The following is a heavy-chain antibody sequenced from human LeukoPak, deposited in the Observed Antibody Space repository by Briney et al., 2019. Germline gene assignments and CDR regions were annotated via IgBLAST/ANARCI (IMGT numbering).Heavy chain of an antibody. CDR1: GFTFSSYA. V-gene: IGHV3-23*01. CDR2: ISGGGGTT. D-gene: IGHD6-19*01. Sequence: GGSLRLSCAASGFTFSSYAMSWVRQAPGKGLEWVTAISGGGGTTYYADSVKGRFTISRDNSKNMLYLQMNSLRAEGTAVYYCAKESRTIAVAGADYWGQGTLVTVSS. J-gene: IGHJ4*02. CDR3: AKESRTIAVAGADY.